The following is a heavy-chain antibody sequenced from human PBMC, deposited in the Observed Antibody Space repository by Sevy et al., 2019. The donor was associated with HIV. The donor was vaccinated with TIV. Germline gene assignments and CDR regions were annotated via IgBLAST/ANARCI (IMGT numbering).Heavy chain of an antibody. CDR3: AREGCTRPHDY. J-gene: IGHJ4*02. CDR2: LSFGCGKI. V-gene: IGHV3-23*01. Sequence: GGSLRLSCAVSGFNFNIYSMSWVRQAPGKGLEWVSTLSFGCGKINYAHSVKGRFIISRDDSKNTLYLQMNSLRAEDTAVYFCAREGCTRPHDYWGQGTLVTVS. CDR1: GFNFNIYS. D-gene: IGHD2-8*01.